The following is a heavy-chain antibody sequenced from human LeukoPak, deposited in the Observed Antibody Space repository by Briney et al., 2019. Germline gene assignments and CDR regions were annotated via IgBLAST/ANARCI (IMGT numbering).Heavy chain of an antibody. CDR1: RLTFSSYD. J-gene: IGHJ6*02. CDR3: ARDSGYSSSWYGYYYGMDV. V-gene: IGHV3-48*03. D-gene: IGHD6-13*01. Sequence: GRSLRLSCAASRLTFSSYDMNWVRQAPGKGLEWVSYICSSGSTIYYADSVKGRFTISRDNSKNSLYLQMNSLRAEDTAVYYCARDSGYSSSWYGYYYGMDVWGQGTTVTVS. CDR2: ICSSGSTI.